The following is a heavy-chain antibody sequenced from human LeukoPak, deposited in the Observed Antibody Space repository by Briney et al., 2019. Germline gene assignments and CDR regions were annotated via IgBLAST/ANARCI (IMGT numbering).Heavy chain of an antibody. V-gene: IGHV3-74*01. CDR2: INSDGSST. CDR1: GFTFSSYW. CDR3: ARDGKRGYSYGYTDY. Sequence: GGSLRLSCAASGFTFSSYWTHWVRQAPGQGLVWVSRINSDGSSTSYADSVKGRFTISRDNAKNTLYLQMNGLRAEDTALYYCARDGKRGYSYGYTDYWGQGTLVTVSS. D-gene: IGHD5-18*01. J-gene: IGHJ4*02.